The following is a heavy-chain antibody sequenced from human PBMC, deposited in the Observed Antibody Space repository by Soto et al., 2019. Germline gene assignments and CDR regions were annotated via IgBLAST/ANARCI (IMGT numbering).Heavy chain of an antibody. J-gene: IGHJ4*02. V-gene: IGHV3-30-3*01. Sequence: GGSLRLSCAASGITFSSYAIHWVRQAPGKGLEWVAVISYDASNKYYADSVKGRFTISRDNSKNTLYLQMNSLRAEDTAVYYWARGYSSSPAAFDYWGQGTPVPVSS. CDR1: GITFSSYA. CDR3: ARGYSSSPAAFDY. CDR2: ISYDASNK. D-gene: IGHD6-13*01.